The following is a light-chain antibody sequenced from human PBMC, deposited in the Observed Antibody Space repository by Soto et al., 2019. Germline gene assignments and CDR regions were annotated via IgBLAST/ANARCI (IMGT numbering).Light chain of an antibody. J-gene: IGKJ4*01. CDR2: RTS. Sequence: EIVMAQSPATLSLSRGERATRCCRASQSISSNLAWYQQKPGQAPRLLMFRTSSRATGFPARFSGSGSGTEFNLTISSLQSEDFGVYYCQQYNNWPRATFGGGTKVDIK. CDR1: QSISSN. V-gene: IGKV3-15*01. CDR3: QQYNNWPRAT.